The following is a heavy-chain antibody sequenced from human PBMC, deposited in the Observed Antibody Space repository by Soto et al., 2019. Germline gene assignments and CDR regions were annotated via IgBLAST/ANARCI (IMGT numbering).Heavy chain of an antibody. CDR2: IYYSGST. Sequence: TLSLTCTVSGGSINSGGYYWSWIRQHPGKGLEWIGYIYYSGSTYYNPSLKSRVTISIDTSKNQFSLKLSSVTAADTAVYYCARDKTIFGIITVFDYWGQGTLVTVSS. V-gene: IGHV4-31*03. J-gene: IGHJ4*02. CDR1: GGSINSGGYY. D-gene: IGHD3-3*01. CDR3: ARDKTIFGIITVFDY.